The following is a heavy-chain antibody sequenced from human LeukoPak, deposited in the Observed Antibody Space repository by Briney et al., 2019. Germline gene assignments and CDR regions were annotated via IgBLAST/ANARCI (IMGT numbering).Heavy chain of an antibody. Sequence: SETLSLTCTVSGGSISSYDWSWIRQPRGKGLEWIGYICYSGSTNYNPSLKSRVTISLETSKNQFSLRLSSVTAADTAVYYCARDHSSSSEDYWGQGTLVTVSS. D-gene: IGHD6-13*01. CDR2: ICYSGST. J-gene: IGHJ4*02. CDR1: GGSISSYD. CDR3: ARDHSSSSEDY. V-gene: IGHV4-59*12.